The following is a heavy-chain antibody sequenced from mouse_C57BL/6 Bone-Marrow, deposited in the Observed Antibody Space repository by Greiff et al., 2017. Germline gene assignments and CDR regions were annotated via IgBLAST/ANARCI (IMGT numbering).Heavy chain of an antibody. Sequence: QVQLKQSGAELARPGASVKLSCKASGYTFTSYGISWVKQRTGQGLEWTGEIYPRSGNTYYNEKFKGKATLTADKSSSTAYMELRSLTSEDSAVYFCARSYYFDYWGQGTTLTVSS. CDR3: ARSYYFDY. J-gene: IGHJ2*01. CDR1: GYTFTSYG. CDR2: IYPRSGNT. V-gene: IGHV1-81*01.